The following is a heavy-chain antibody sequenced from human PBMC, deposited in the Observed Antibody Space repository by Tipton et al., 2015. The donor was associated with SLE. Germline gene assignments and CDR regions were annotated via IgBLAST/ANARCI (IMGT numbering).Heavy chain of an antibody. D-gene: IGHD5-18*01. CDR2: ISSSGSTI. CDR3: ARTDTAMVPQFGY. J-gene: IGHJ4*02. CDR1: GFTFSSYE. Sequence: SLRLSCAASGFTFSSYEMNWVRQAPGKGLEWVSYISSSGSTIYYADSVKGRFTISRDNAKNSLYLQMNSLRAEDTAVYYCARTDTAMVPQFGYWGQGTLVTVPS. V-gene: IGHV3-48*03.